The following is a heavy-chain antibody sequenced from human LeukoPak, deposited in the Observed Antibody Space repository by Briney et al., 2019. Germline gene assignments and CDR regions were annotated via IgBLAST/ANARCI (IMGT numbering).Heavy chain of an antibody. J-gene: IGHJ4*02. D-gene: IGHD6-13*01. V-gene: IGHV3-66*01. Sequence: GGSLRLSCAASGFTVSSNYMSWVRQAPGKGLEWVSVIYSGVSTYYADSVKGRFTISRDNSKNTLYLQMNSLRAEDTAVYYCAHISSSWTDYWGQGTLVTVSS. CDR2: IYSGVST. CDR3: AHISSSWTDY. CDR1: GFTVSSNY.